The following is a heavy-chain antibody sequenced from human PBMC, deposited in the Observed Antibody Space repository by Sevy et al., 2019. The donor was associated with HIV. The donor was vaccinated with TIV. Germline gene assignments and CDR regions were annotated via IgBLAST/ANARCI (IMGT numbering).Heavy chain of an antibody. J-gene: IGHJ5*02. Sequence: ASVKVSCKASGYPFTGYYVHWVRQAPGQGLEWMGWINPSSGATNYAQKFQGRVTMTRATSITTAYMDLTSLRSDDTAAYFCARLSCTTTRCYLPYNWLDPWGQGTLVTVSS. D-gene: IGHD2-2*01. CDR1: GYPFTGYY. V-gene: IGHV1-2*02. CDR3: ARLSCTTTRCYLPYNWLDP. CDR2: INPSSGAT.